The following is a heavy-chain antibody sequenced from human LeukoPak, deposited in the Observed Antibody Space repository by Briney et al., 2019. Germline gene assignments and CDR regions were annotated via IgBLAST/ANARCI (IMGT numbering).Heavy chain of an antibody. CDR2: IYTSGST. J-gene: IGHJ5*02. D-gene: IGHD3-22*01. V-gene: IGHV4-4*07. CDR3: AREGTLQPAYYYDSSGFDP. Sequence: SETLSLTCTVSGGSISSYYWSWIRQPAGKGLEWIRSIYTSGSTNYNPSLKSRVTMSVDTSKNQFSLKLSSVTAADTAVYYCAREGTLQPAYYYDSSGFDPWGQGTLVTVSS. CDR1: GGSISSYY.